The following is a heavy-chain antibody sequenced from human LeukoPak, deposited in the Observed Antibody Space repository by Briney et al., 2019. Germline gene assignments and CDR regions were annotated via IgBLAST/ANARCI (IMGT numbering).Heavy chain of an antibody. CDR1: GFTFSTYS. V-gene: IGHV3-21*01. CDR3: AREPTAMIL. D-gene: IGHD5-18*01. CDR2: ISSSSTYI. Sequence: NPGGSLRLSCAASGFTFSTYSMNWVRQTPGKGLEWVSSISSSSTYIYYADSVKGRFTISRDNAKNSLYLQMNSLRVEDTAVYYCAREPTAMILWGQGTLVTVSS. J-gene: IGHJ4*02.